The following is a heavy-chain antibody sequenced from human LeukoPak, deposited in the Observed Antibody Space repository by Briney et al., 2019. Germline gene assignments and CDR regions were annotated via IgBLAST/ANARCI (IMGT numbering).Heavy chain of an antibody. CDR2: ISGSGGST. D-gene: IGHD3-22*01. CDR1: GFTFSSYA. CDR3: AKQGHRGYSKNSDY. J-gene: IGHJ4*02. V-gene: IGHV3-23*01. Sequence: GGSLRLSCAASGFTFSSYAMSWVRQAPGKGLEWVSAISGSGGSTYYADSVKGRFTISRDNSKNTLYLQMNSLRAEDTAVYYCAKQGHRGYSKNSDYWGQGTLVTVSS.